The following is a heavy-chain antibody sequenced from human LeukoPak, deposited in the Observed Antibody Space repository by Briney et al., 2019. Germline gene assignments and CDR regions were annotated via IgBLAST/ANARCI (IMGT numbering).Heavy chain of an antibody. CDR1: GYTFTTYG. V-gene: IGHV1-18*01. J-gene: IGHJ6*03. D-gene: IGHD1-1*01. Sequence: ASVNVSCKASGYTFTTYGFSWVRQATGQGLEWMGWISAYNGDTKYAQKFQGRVTLTTDTSTSTVYMELRSLRSDDTAVYFCARTRYQQLDYFFYYMDVWGQGTTVTVSS. CDR3: ARTRYQQLDYFFYYMDV. CDR2: ISAYNGDT.